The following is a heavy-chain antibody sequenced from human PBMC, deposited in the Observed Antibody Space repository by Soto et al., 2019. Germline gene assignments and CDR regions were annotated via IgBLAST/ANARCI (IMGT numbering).Heavy chain of an antibody. CDR1: GFTFSNFG. V-gene: IGHV3-48*01. Sequence: EVQLVESGGGLVQPGGSLRLSCEASGFTFSNFGINWVRQAPGKGLEWVSHISSSSTTIYYAESVKGRFTISRDNAKNSLYVQMSSLRGEDAAVYYCATAFITTIGTTAWGQGTLVNVSS. J-gene: IGHJ4*02. CDR3: ATAFITTIGTTA. CDR2: ISSSSTTI. D-gene: IGHD1-1*01.